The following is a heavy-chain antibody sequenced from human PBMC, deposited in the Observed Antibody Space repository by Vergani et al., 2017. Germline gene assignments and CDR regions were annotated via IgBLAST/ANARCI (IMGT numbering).Heavy chain of an antibody. CDR3: ARSGYSYGLYYYYYYMDV. V-gene: IGHV3-48*01. Sequence: EVQLVESGGGLVQPGGSLRLSCAASGFTFSSYSMNWVRQAPGKGLEWVSYISSSSSTIYYADSVTGRFTISRDNAKNSLYLQMNSLRAEDTAVYYCARSGYSYGLYYYYYYMDVWSKGTTVTVSS. J-gene: IGHJ6*03. CDR2: ISSSSSTI. CDR1: GFTFSSYS. D-gene: IGHD5-18*01.